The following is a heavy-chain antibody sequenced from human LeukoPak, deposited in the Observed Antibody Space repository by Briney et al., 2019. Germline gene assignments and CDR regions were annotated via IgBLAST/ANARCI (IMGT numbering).Heavy chain of an antibody. CDR1: GGTFSSYA. Sequence: ASVKVSCKASGGTFSSYAISWVRQAPGQGLEWMGRIIPILGIANYAQKFQGRVTITADKSPTTAYMELSSLRSEDTAVYSCARAVTMVRGVSYGMDVWGQGTTVTVSS. CDR3: ARAVTMVRGVSYGMDV. V-gene: IGHV1-69*04. D-gene: IGHD3-10*01. J-gene: IGHJ6*02. CDR2: IIPILGIA.